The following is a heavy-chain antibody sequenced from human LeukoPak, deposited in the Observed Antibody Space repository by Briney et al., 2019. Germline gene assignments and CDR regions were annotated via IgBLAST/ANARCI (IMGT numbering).Heavy chain of an antibody. CDR2: ISSSSSYI. J-gene: IGHJ4*02. V-gene: IGHV3-21*01. CDR3: AKRFRGSSGWDFDY. CDR1: GFIFRSYS. Sequence: GGSLRLSCAASGFIFRSYSMNWVRQAPGKGLEWVSSISSSSSYIYYADSVKGRFTISRDNSKNTLYLQMNSLRTEDTAVYYCAKRFRGSSGWDFDYWGQGTLVTVSS. D-gene: IGHD6-19*01.